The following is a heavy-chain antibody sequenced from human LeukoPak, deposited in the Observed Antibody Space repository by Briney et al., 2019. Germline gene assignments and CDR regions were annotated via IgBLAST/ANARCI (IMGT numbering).Heavy chain of an antibody. Sequence: PSETLSLTCTVSGGSISSSSYYWGWIRQPPGKGLEWIGSIYYSVSTYYNPSLKSRVTISVDTSKNQFSLKLSSVTAADTAVYYCARHVVAANVYYFDYWGQGTLVTVSS. CDR3: ARHVVAANVYYFDY. V-gene: IGHV4-39*01. CDR1: GGSISSSSYY. CDR2: IYYSVST. J-gene: IGHJ4*02. D-gene: IGHD2-15*01.